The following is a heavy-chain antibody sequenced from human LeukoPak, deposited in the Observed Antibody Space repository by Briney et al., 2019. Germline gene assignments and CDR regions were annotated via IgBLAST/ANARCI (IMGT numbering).Heavy chain of an antibody. Sequence: GGSLRLSCAASGFIFSSYGMHWVRQAPGKGLEWVAFIRYDGSKKYYADSVKGRFTISRDNSKNTLYLQMNSLRSEDTAVYYCAKDYGSGSYSVDYWGQGTLVTVSS. CDR3: AKDYGSGSYSVDY. CDR1: GFIFSSYG. CDR2: IRYDGSKK. J-gene: IGHJ4*02. D-gene: IGHD3-10*01. V-gene: IGHV3-30*02.